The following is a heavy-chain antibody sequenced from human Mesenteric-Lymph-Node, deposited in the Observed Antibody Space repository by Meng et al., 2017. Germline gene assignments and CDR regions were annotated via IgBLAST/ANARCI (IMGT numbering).Heavy chain of an antibody. CDR3: TGNSHIYGFDY. CDR1: GFTFSSLG. V-gene: IGHV3-33*01. Sequence: QGHQGESGGGVVQRGRARRRSCAASGFTFSSLGMHWVRQAPGKGLEWVAVIWSDGNTKYYADSVKDRFTISRDNSKSTLYLQMNSLRAEDTAVYYCTGNSHIYGFDYWGPGTLVTVSS. D-gene: IGHD5-18*01. CDR2: IWSDGNTK. J-gene: IGHJ4*02.